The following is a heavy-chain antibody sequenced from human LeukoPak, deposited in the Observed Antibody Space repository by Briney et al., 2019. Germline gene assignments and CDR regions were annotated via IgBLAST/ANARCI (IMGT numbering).Heavy chain of an antibody. D-gene: IGHD6-13*01. CDR1: GFTFSSYA. J-gene: IGHJ3*02. CDR2: ISGSGGST. CDR3: AKDLEMYSSSWHDDAFDI. Sequence: GGSLRLSCAASGFTFSSYAMSWVRQAPGKGLEWVSAISGSGGSTYYADSVKGRFTISRDNSKNTLYLQMNSLRAEDTAVYYCAKDLEMYSSSWHDDAFDIWGQGTMVTVSS. V-gene: IGHV3-23*01.